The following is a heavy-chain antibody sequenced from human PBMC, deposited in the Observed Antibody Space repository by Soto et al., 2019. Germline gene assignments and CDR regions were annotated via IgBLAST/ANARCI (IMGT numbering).Heavy chain of an antibody. CDR2: IYYSGST. Sequence: TSETLSLTCTVSGGSISSGGYYWSWIRQHPGKGLEWIGYIYYSGSTYYNPSLKSRVTISVDTSKNQFSLKLSSVTAADTAVYYCARDDFRAPGFFDYWGQGTLVTVSS. CDR3: ARDDFRAPGFFDY. D-gene: IGHD4-4*01. J-gene: IGHJ4*02. V-gene: IGHV4-31*03. CDR1: GGSISSGGYY.